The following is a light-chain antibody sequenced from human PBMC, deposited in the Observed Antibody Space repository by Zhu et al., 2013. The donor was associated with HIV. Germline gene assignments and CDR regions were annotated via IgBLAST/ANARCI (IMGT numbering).Light chain of an antibody. V-gene: IGLV1-40*01. J-gene: IGLJ2*01. Sequence: QSVLTQPPSVSGAPGQRVTISCTGSSSNIGAGYDVHWYQQLPGTAPKLLIYGNSNRPSGVPDRFSGSKSGTSASLAITGLQAEDEADYYCQSYDSSLSGVVLVGG. CDR1: SSNIGAGYD. CDR3: QSYDSSLSGVV. CDR2: GNS.